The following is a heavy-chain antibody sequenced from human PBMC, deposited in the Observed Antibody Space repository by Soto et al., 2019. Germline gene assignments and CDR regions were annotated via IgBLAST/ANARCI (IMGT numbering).Heavy chain of an antibody. CDR1: GDPVSSGAYY. D-gene: IGHD7-27*01. CDR2: IYHTGST. J-gene: IGHJ4*02. Sequence: QVQLQESGPGLVQPSQTLSITCSVSGDPVSSGAYYWTWVRQHPVKGLEWIGYIYHTGSTYYNPSLQSRLTMSIDTSKNQFSLHLYSVTAADTAVYFCAAKLGTTHYFDFWGQGSLVAVSS. CDR3: AAKLGTTHYFDF. V-gene: IGHV4-31*03.